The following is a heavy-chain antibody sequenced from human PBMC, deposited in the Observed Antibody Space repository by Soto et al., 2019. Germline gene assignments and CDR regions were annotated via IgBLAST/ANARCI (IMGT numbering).Heavy chain of an antibody. J-gene: IGHJ4*02. CDR3: ASTAPIDSSSWYPPSPGSRY. Sequence: GTSVKVTCKDSGGTYSSNASSWVRQAPGQGLEWMGGIIPIFGTANYAQKFQGRVTITADESTSTAYMELSSLRSEDTAVYYCASTAPIDSSSWYPPSPGSRYWGQGTLVTVSS. CDR2: IIPIFGTA. CDR1: GGTYSSNA. D-gene: IGHD6-13*01. V-gene: IGHV1-69*13.